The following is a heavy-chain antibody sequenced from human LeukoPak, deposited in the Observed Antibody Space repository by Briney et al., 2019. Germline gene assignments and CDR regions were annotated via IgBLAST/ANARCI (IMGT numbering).Heavy chain of an antibody. D-gene: IGHD3-10*01. J-gene: IGHJ4*02. CDR3: ARGSALAGARRPFDY. Sequence: GASVKVSCKASGYPFTDYYIHWVRQAPGQGLEWMGWINPNSGDTKYAQTFQARVTMTRDTSINTAYMEVTGLGSEDTAVYYCARGSALAGARRPFDYWGQGTLVTVSS. CDR2: INPNSGDT. CDR1: GYPFTDYY. V-gene: IGHV1-2*02.